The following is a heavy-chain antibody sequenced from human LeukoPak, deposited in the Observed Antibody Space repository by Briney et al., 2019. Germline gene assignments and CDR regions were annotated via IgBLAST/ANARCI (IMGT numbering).Heavy chain of an antibody. V-gene: IGHV4-59*08. CDR2: IYHSGST. J-gene: IGHJ5*02. CDR3: ARCRSPEGRWFDP. D-gene: IGHD6-6*01. Sequence: PSETLSLTCTVSGGSISSYYWSWIRQPPGKGLEWIGSIYHSGSTYYNPSLKSRVTISVDTSKNQFSLKLSSVTAADTAVYYCARCRSPEGRWFDPWGQGTLVTVSS. CDR1: GGSISSYY.